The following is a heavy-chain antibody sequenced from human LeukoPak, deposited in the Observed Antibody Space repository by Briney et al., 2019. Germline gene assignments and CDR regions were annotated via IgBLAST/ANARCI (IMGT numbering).Heavy chain of an antibody. D-gene: IGHD3-22*01. Sequence: GGSLRLSCAASGFDLGHYEVNWVRQAPGKGLEWIAHISVRAATIYYGDSVEGRFTISRDNRKNTLYLQMNSLRAEDTAVYFCAKRGVVIRVILVGFHKEAYYFDSWGQGALVTVSS. V-gene: IGHV3-48*03. CDR3: AKRGVVIRVILVGFHKEAYYFDS. J-gene: IGHJ4*02. CDR1: GFDLGHYE. CDR2: ISVRAATI.